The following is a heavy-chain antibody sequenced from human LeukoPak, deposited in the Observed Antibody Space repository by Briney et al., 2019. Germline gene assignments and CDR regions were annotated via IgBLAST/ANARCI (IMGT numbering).Heavy chain of an antibody. CDR1: GGSFSGYY. V-gene: IGHV4-34*01. Sequence: SETLSLTCAVYGGSFSGYYWSWIRQPPGKGLEWIGEINHSGSTNYNPSLKSRVTISVDTSKNQFSLKLSSVTAADTPVYYCARRDRRITIFGVVTYYFDYWGQGTLVTVSS. J-gene: IGHJ4*02. D-gene: IGHD3-3*01. CDR2: INHSGST. CDR3: ARRDRRITIFGVVTYYFDY.